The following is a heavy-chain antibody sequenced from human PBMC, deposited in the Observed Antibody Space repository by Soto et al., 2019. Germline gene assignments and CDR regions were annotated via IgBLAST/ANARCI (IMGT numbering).Heavy chain of an antibody. Sequence: QVQLVESGGGVVQPGGSLRLSCAASGVTFNTYIMHWFRQAPGKGLEWVSGISSVGSREYYADSVKGRFTISRDNSKNTLFLQMNSLRVEDTAVYYCARVGTSMVHDYWGQGTQVTVSS. CDR1: GVTFNTYI. J-gene: IGHJ4*02. D-gene: IGHD5-18*01. V-gene: IGHV3-30-3*01. CDR2: ISSVGSRE. CDR3: ARVGTSMVHDY.